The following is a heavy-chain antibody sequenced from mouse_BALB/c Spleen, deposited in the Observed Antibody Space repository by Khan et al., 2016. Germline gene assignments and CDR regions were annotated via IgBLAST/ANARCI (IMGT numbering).Heavy chain of an antibody. V-gene: IGHV1-87*01. Sequence: QVQLQQSGAELARPGASVRLSCKASGYTSANYWMQWVKQRPGQGLEWIGSIYPGDGDTRYSQKFKDKATLIADKSSSSAYMHLRSVASEDSSVYYCADALFVYWGQGTLVTVSA. J-gene: IGHJ3*01. CDR1: GYTSANYW. CDR3: ADALFVY. CDR2: IYPGDGDT.